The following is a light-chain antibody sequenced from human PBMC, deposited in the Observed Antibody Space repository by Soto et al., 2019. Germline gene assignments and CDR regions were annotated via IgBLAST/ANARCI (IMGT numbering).Light chain of an antibody. Sequence: QSVLTQPPSVYGAPGQRVTISCTGSSSNIGAGYDVHGYQQLPGTAPKLLIYGNSNRPSGVPDRFSGSKSGTSASLAITGVQAEDEADYYCQSYDSSLSVVVFGGGTKLTVL. J-gene: IGLJ2*01. CDR1: SSNIGAGYD. V-gene: IGLV1-40*01. CDR3: QSYDSSLSVVV. CDR2: GNS.